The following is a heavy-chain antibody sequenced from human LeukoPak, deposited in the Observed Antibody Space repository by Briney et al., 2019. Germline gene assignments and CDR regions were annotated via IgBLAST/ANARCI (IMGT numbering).Heavy chain of an antibody. Sequence: GGSLRLSCAASGFTFSSYGMHWVRQAPGKGLEWVSYISSSSNTIYYADSVKGRFTISRDNAKNSLYLQMNSLRAEDTAVYYCARGKGVSSYQSWGQGTLVTVSS. V-gene: IGHV3-48*01. J-gene: IGHJ4*02. CDR1: GFTFSSYG. CDR2: ISSSSNTI. CDR3: ARGKGVSSYQS. D-gene: IGHD6-6*01.